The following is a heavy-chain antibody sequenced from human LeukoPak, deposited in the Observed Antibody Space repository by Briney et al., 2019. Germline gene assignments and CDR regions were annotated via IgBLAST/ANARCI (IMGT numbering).Heavy chain of an antibody. D-gene: IGHD2/OR15-2a*01. CDR1: GFTFSPYS. CDR3: ARDRRYFSF. V-gene: IGHV3-48*01. Sequence: GGSLRLSCATSGFTFSPYSINWVRQAPGKGLEWISYINAHRTTYYADSVEGRFTISRDNAKNSAYLQLNSLRVEDTAMYYCARDRRYFSFWGQGTLVTVSS. CDR2: INAHRTT. J-gene: IGHJ4*02.